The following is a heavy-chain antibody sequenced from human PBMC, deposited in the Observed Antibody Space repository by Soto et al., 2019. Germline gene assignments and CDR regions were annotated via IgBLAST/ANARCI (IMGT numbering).Heavy chain of an antibody. CDR3: AKDRGYDFPSTYYMDV. CDR1: GFTFDDYA. Sequence: GGSLRLSCAASGFTFDDYAMHWVRQAPGKGLEWVSGISWNSGSIGYADSVKGRFTISRDNAKNSLYLQMNSLRAEDTALYYCAKDRGYDFPSTYYMDVWGKGTTVTVSS. J-gene: IGHJ6*03. CDR2: ISWNSGSI. V-gene: IGHV3-9*01. D-gene: IGHD3-3*01.